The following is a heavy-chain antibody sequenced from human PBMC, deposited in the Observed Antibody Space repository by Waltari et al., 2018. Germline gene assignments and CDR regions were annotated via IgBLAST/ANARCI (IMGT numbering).Heavy chain of an antibody. D-gene: IGHD6-19*01. Sequence: QVQLVQSGAEVKKPGSSVKVSCKASGGTFSSYAISLVRPAPGQGLEWMGRIIPILGIANYAQKFQGRVTITADKSTSTAYMELSSLRSEDTAVYYCARDPAEYSSGWTPLHFDYWGQGTLVTVSS. CDR2: IIPILGIA. J-gene: IGHJ4*02. CDR3: ARDPAEYSSGWTPLHFDY. V-gene: IGHV1-69*04. CDR1: GGTFSSYA.